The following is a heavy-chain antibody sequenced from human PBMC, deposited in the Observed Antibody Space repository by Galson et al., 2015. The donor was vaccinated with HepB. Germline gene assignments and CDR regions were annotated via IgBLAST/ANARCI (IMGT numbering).Heavy chain of an antibody. D-gene: IGHD1-26*01. J-gene: IGHJ5*01. CDR2: IYTSGRT. CDR3: ARRQQEGGRDSGRYNWLDS. Sequence: SETLSLTCTVSGGSISSFSWNWIRQSAGKGLEWIGRIYTSGRTNYNPSLESRVTLSVDTSTNQFSLKLSSVTAADTAIYYCARRQQEGGRDSGRYNWLDSWGQGTLVTVSS. V-gene: IGHV4-4*07. CDR1: GGSISSFS.